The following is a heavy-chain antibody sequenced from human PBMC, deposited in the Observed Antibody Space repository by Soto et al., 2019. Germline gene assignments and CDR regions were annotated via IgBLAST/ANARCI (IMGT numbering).Heavy chain of an antibody. CDR3: ARDRGGGYYYGMDV. V-gene: IGHV3-33*01. J-gene: IGHJ6*02. CDR2: IWYDGSNK. CDR1: GFTFSSYG. D-gene: IGHD3-10*01. Sequence: QPGGSLRLSCAASGFTFSSYGMHWVRQAPGKGLEWVAVIWYDGSNKYYADSVKGRFTISRDNSKNTLYLQMNSLRAEDTAVYYCARDRGGGYYYGMDVWGQGTTVTVSS.